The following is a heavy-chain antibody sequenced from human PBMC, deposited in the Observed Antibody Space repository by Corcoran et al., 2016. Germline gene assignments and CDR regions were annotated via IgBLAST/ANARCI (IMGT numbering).Heavy chain of an antibody. CDR2: INGDGSST. CDR3: ARAAYSYGWDY. V-gene: IGHV3-74*01. D-gene: IGHD5-18*01. CDR1: GFTFSSYW. J-gene: IGHJ4*02. Sequence: EVQLVESGGGLVQPGGSLRLSCAASGFTFSSYWMHWVRQAPGEGLVWVSCINGDGSSTSYADSVKGRFTISRDNAKNTLYLQMNSLRAEDTAVYYCARAAYSYGWDYWGQGTLVTVSS.